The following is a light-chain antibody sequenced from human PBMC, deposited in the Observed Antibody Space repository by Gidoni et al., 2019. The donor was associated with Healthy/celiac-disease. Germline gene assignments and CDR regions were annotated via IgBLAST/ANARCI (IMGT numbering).Light chain of an antibody. Sequence: EIVLTQSPATLSLSPGERATLSCRASQSVSSYLAWYQQKPGQAPRLLISDASNRATGIPARFSGSGSGTDFILSISSLEPEDFAVYYCQQRSNWPPYTFXXXTKLEIK. CDR1: QSVSSY. J-gene: IGKJ2*01. CDR3: QQRSNWPPYT. CDR2: DAS. V-gene: IGKV3-11*01.